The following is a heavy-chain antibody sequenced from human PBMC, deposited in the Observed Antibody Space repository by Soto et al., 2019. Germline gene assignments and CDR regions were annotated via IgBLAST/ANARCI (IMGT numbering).Heavy chain of an antibody. CDR1: GGSIISGDYY. CDR3: ASVDQQQLVCDY. D-gene: IGHD6-13*01. CDR2: IYYSGST. V-gene: IGHV4-30-4*01. Sequence: KTSETLSLTCTVSGGSIISGDYYWSWIRQPPGKGLEWIGYIYYSGSTYYNPSLKSRVTISVDTSKNQFSLKLSSVTAADTAVYYCASVDQQQLVCDYWGQGTLVTVSS. J-gene: IGHJ4*02.